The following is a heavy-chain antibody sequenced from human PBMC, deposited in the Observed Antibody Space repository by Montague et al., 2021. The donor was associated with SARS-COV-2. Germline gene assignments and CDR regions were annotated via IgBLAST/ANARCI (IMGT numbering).Heavy chain of an antibody. V-gene: IGHV4-59*01. D-gene: IGHD5-24*01. Sequence: SETLSLTCTVSGGSISSYYWSWIRQPPGKGLEWIGYIYYSGSTNYNPSLKSRVTFSVDTSKNQFSLKLTSVTAADTAVYFCAREDRWNWFDPWGQGVLVTVSS. CDR3: AREDRWNWFDP. CDR1: GGSISSYY. CDR2: IYYSGST. J-gene: IGHJ5*02.